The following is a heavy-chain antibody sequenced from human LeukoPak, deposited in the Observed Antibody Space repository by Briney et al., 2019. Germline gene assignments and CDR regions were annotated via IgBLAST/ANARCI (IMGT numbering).Heavy chain of an antibody. CDR3: ARDSASSRWWGAGYYMDV. D-gene: IGHD6-13*01. CDR2: IYSGGST. J-gene: IGHJ6*03. V-gene: IGHV3-66*02. CDR1: GFTVSRNY. Sequence: GGSLRLSCAASGFTVSRNYMSWVRQAPGKGLEWVSVIYSGGSTYYADSVKGRFTISRDNSKNTLYLQMNSLRAEDTAVYYCARDSASSRWWGAGYYMDVWGKGTTVTVSS.